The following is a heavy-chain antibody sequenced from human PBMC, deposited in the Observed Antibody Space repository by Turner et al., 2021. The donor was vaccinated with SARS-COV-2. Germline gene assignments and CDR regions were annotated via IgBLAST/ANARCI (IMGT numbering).Heavy chain of an antibody. CDR2: IWSDGSNK. J-gene: IGHJ3*02. CDR1: GFPFSSYG. D-gene: IGHD3-22*01. V-gene: IGHV3-33*01. Sequence: VPLVESGGGVVQPGWALRLSCATSGFPFSSYGMHWVRPATGKGLEWVAVIWSDGSNKYYADSVKGRFTISRDISKNTLYLQMNSLRAEDTAVYYCARDHYYDSSGYTFDAFDIWGQGTMVTISS. CDR3: ARDHYYDSSGYTFDAFDI.